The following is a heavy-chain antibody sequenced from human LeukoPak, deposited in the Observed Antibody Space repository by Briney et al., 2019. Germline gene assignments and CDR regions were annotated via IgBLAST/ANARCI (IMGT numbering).Heavy chain of an antibody. CDR3: ARSRGPPTYFDH. Sequence: GGSLRLSCAASGFPFSAHRMDWVRQAPGTGLEWVSSISSSTTYIYYADSVKGRFTISRDNAKNSLYLQMTSLRAEDTAVYYCARSRGPPTYFDHWGQGTLVTVSS. CDR2: ISSSTTYI. J-gene: IGHJ4*02. CDR1: GFPFSAHR. V-gene: IGHV3-21*01. D-gene: IGHD3-16*01.